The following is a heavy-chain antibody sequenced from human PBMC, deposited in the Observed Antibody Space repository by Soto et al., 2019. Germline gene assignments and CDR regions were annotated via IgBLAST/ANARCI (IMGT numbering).Heavy chain of an antibody. CDR2: ISGSGTST. V-gene: IGHV3-23*01. Sequence: GGSLRLSCAASGFTFSNYVMSWVRQAPGKGLEWVSTISGSGTSTYYSDSVKGRFTISRDNSKDTLYLQMNSLRAEDTAVYYCAKDLCAYSSGSCYFGNWGQGTLVTVSS. J-gene: IGHJ4*02. CDR3: AKDLCAYSSGSCYFGN. D-gene: IGHD6-19*01. CDR1: GFTFSNYV.